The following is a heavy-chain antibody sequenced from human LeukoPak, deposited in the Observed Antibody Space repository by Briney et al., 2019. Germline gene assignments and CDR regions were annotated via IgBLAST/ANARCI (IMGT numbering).Heavy chain of an antibody. CDR3: AASSSGCYYFDY. Sequence: GGSLRLSCAASGFTFSSYWMSWVRQAPGKGLEWVSAISASGGSTYYADSVRGRFTISRDNSKNTLDLQMNNLRAADTAVYYCAASSSGCYYFDYWGQGTLVTVSS. CDR1: GFTFSSYW. J-gene: IGHJ4*02. CDR2: ISASGGST. V-gene: IGHV3-23*01. D-gene: IGHD6-19*01.